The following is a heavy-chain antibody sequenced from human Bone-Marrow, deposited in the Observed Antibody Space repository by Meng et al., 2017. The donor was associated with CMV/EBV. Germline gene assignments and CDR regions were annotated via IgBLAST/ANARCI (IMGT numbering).Heavy chain of an antibody. J-gene: IGHJ6*02. CDR2: TYYRSKWYN. CDR3: ARGRRRLAAAGTYYYYGMDV. CDR1: GDSVSSNSAA. V-gene: IGHV6-1*01. D-gene: IGHD6-13*01. Sequence: SCAISGDSVSSNSAAWNWIRQSPSRGLEWLGRTYYRSKWYNDYAVSVKSRITINPDTSKNQFSLQLNSVTPEDTAVYYCARGRRRLAAAGTYYYYGMDVWGQGTTVTVSS.